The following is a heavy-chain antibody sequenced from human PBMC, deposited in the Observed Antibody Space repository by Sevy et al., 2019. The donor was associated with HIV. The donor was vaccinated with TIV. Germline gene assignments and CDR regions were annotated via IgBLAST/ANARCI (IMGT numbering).Heavy chain of an antibody. CDR3: AGENAWGRGYS. V-gene: IGHV4-59*11. CDR2: IYYNGNT. Sequence: SETLSLTCTVSGGSITSLYWGWIRQPPGKGLECIANIYYNGNTNYNPSPKSRVTISLDTSNNQFSLRLGSVTAADTAIYDWAGENAWGRGYSWGQGTLVTVSS. D-gene: IGHD1-26*01. CDR1: GGSITSLY. J-gene: IGHJ4*02.